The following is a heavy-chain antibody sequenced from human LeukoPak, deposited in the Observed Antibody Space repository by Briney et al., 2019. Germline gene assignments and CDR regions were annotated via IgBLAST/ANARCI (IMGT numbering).Heavy chain of an antibody. J-gene: IGHJ5*02. CDR3: ARRSPLIITSQNIVRKKGWFDP. V-gene: IGHV4-39*07. Sequence: SETLSLTCTVSGGSISSSSYYWGWIRQPPGKGLEWIGSIYYSGSTYYNPSLKSRVTISVDTSKNQFSLKLSSVTAADTAVYYCARRSPLIITSQNIVRKKGWFDPWGQGTLVTVSS. D-gene: IGHD2/OR15-2a*01. CDR1: GGSISSSSYY. CDR2: IYYSGST.